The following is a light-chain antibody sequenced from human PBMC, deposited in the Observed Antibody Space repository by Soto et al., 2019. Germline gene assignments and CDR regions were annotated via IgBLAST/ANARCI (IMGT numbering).Light chain of an antibody. J-gene: IGKJ4*01. V-gene: IGKV3-15*01. CDR1: QSVSYN. CDR2: GAF. Sequence: EIVMTQSPATLSVSPGETATLSCRASQSVSYNLAWYQQKPGQGPRLLIYGAFTRATGIPARFSGSGSGTDFTLTFSSLQSEVFAVYYCQQYKSWPPLTFGGGTKVQIK. CDR3: QQYKSWPPLT.